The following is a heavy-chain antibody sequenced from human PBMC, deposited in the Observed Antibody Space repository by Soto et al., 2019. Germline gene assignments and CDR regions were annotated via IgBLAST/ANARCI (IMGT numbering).Heavy chain of an antibody. Sequence: QVQLVQSGAEVKKPGASVKVSCKASGYTFNDYGINWVRQATGQGLEWMGWMNPQSGDTVYAQKFQGRVSMTRTTAISTAYMDLNGLKSDDTAVYSSARGGYRVVGATVYWGQGTLVTVSS. CDR2: MNPQSGDT. J-gene: IGHJ4*02. CDR1: GYTFNDYG. CDR3: ARGGYRVVGATVY. D-gene: IGHD1-26*01. V-gene: IGHV1-8*01.